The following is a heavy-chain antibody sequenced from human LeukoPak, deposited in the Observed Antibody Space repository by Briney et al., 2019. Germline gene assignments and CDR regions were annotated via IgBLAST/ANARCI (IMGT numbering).Heavy chain of an antibody. Sequence: GGSLRLSCAASGFTFSSDGMHCVRQAPGQGRVWGSRMSGDGSSTRCADSVEGRFPVSRDNPKRTLYLPMNSLSAEDTAVYFCAREPHSDYSDHTDAFDIWGQGTMVTVSS. V-gene: IGHV3-74*01. CDR1: GFTFSSDG. J-gene: IGHJ3*02. CDR3: AREPHSDYSDHTDAFDI. CDR2: MSGDGSST. D-gene: IGHD4-17*01.